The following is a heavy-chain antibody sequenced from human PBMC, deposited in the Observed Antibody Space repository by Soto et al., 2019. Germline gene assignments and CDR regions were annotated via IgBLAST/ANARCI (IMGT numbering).Heavy chain of an antibody. V-gene: IGHV1-18*01. Sequence: QVQLVQSGAEVKKPGASVKVSCKASGYSFTSYDISWVRQAPGQGLEWMGWISAYNGNANYAQKLQGRVTMTTDTSTSTGYMELRSLRSDVRAVYYCARPFLAYCGGDCPRDYYYGMDVWGQGTTVTVSS. J-gene: IGHJ6*02. CDR1: GYSFTSYD. CDR3: ARPFLAYCGGDCPRDYYYGMDV. D-gene: IGHD2-21*02. CDR2: ISAYNGNA.